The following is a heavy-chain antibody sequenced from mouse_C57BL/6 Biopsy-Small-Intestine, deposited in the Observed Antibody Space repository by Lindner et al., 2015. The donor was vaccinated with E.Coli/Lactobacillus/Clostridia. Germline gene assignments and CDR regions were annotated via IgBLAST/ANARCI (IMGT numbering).Heavy chain of an antibody. Sequence: VQLQESGGGLVQPKGSLKLSCAASGFSFNTYAMNWVRQAPGKGLDWVARIRSKSNNYATYYADSVKDRFTISRDDSESMLYLQMNNLKTEDTAMYYCVRELGYVGFDYWGQGTTLTVSS. D-gene: IGHD4-1*01. V-gene: IGHV10-1*01. CDR3: VRELGYVGFDY. J-gene: IGHJ2*01. CDR1: GFSFNTYA. CDR2: IRSKSNNYAT.